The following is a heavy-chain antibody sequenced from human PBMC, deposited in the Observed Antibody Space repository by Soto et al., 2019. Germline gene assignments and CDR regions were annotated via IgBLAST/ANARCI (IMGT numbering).Heavy chain of an antibody. Sequence: GGAPRLSCAAPWFTLCDYALHLVPPAPGKGLEWVAVVSHDGRNTHYADSVKGRFTISRDSSKNTVSLEMTSLRAEDTAVYYCARGASGYSYRSPAFDSWGQGTLVTVSS. CDR1: WFTLCDYA. V-gene: IGHV3-30*03. J-gene: IGHJ4*02. CDR3: ARGASGYSYRSPAFDS. CDR2: VSHDGRNT. D-gene: IGHD5-18*01.